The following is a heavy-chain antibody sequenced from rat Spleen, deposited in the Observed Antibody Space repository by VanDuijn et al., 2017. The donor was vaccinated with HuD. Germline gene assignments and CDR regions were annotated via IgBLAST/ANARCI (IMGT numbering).Heavy chain of an antibody. V-gene: IGHV5-25*01. Sequence: EVQLVESGGGLVQPGRSLKLSCAASGFTFSDYYMAWVRQAPTKGLEWVASISPSGGSTYYRDSVKGRFTVSRDNAKSTLNLQMDSLRSEDTATYYCARHPDYSNYFDYWGQGVMVTVSS. J-gene: IGHJ2*01. CDR3: ARHPDYSNYFDY. CDR2: ISPSGGST. CDR1: GFTFSDYY. D-gene: IGHD1-1*01.